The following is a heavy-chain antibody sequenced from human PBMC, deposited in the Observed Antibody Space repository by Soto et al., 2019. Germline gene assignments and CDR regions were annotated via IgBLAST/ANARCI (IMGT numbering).Heavy chain of an antibody. J-gene: IGHJ6*02. CDR2: IYYSGST. CDR1: GGSISSYY. V-gene: IGHV4-59*01. CDR3: ARDPLTTFYGMDV. Sequence: LSLTCTVSGGSISSYYWSWIRQPPGKGLEWIGYIYYSGSTNYNPSLKSRVTISVDTSKNQFSLKLSSVTAADTAVYYCARDPLTTFYGMDVWGQGTTVTVSS. D-gene: IGHD4-17*01.